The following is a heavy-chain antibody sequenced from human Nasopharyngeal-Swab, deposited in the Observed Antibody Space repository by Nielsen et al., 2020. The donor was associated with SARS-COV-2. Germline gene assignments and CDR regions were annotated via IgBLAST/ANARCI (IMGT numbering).Heavy chain of an antibody. CDR1: GFTFSSYA. Sequence: GSLRLSCAASGFTFSSYAMHWVRQAPGKGLEWVAVISYDGSNKYYADSVKGRFTISRDNSKNTLYLQMNSLRAEDTAVYYCARDDSADYWGQGTLVTVSS. CDR2: ISYDGSNK. CDR3: ARDDSADY. V-gene: IGHV3-30-3*01. J-gene: IGHJ4*02. D-gene: IGHD2-15*01.